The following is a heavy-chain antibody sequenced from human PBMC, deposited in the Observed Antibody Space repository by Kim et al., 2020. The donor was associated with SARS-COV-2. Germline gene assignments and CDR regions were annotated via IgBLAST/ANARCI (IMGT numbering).Heavy chain of an antibody. CDR2: IWYDGSNK. J-gene: IGHJ3*02. CDR1: GFTFSSYG. Sequence: GGSLRLSCAASGFTFSSYGMHWVRQAPGKGLEWVAVIWYDGSNKYYADSVKGRFTISRDNSKNTLYLQMNSLRAEDTAVYYCARENRLSDSSGYYYLAFDIWGQGTMVTVSS. CDR3: ARENRLSDSSGYYYLAFDI. V-gene: IGHV3-33*01. D-gene: IGHD3-22*01.